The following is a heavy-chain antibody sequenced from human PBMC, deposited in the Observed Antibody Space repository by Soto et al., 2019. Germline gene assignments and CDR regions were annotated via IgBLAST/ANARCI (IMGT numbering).Heavy chain of an antibody. CDR2: IYYSGST. V-gene: IGHV4-31*03. D-gene: IGHD1-20*01. CDR3: ASINNWNNHYGMDV. J-gene: IGHJ6*02. Sequence: QVQLQESGPGLVKPSQTLSLTCTVSVGSISSGGYYWSWIRQHPGKGLEWIGYIYYSGSTYYNPSLKSRVTISVDTSKNQFSLKLSSVTAADTAVYYCASINNWNNHYGMDVWGQGTTVTVSS. CDR1: VGSISSGGYY.